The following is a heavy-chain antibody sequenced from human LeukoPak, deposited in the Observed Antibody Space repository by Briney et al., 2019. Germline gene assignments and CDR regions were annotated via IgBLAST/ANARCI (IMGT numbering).Heavy chain of an antibody. CDR1: GFTFSSYA. Sequence: GGSLRLSCAASGFTFSSYAMSWVRQAPGKGLEWVSAISGSGGSTYYADSVKGRFTISRDNSKNTLYLQMNSLRAEDTAVYYCATSMRGILRYFDWLPCAFDIWGQGTMVTVSS. CDR2: ISGSGGST. D-gene: IGHD3-9*01. J-gene: IGHJ3*02. CDR3: ATSMRGILRYFDWLPCAFDI. V-gene: IGHV3-23*01.